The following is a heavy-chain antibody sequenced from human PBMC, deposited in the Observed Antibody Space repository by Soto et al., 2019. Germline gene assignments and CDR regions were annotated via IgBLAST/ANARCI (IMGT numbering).Heavy chain of an antibody. D-gene: IGHD3-10*01. CDR3: ATDSAGRGPFDP. CDR1: GGSFGTNY. V-gene: IGHV4-59*13. CDR2: TYHTGST. Sequence: SETLSLTCTISGGSFGTNYWSWIRQAPGKGLEWVGYTYHTGSTKYNPSLKSRATISVDTSKNQFSLTLNSAAAADTAVYYCATDSAGRGPFDPWGQGILVTVSS. J-gene: IGHJ5*02.